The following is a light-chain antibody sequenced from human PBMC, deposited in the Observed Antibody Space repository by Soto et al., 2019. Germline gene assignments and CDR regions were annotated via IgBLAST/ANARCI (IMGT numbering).Light chain of an antibody. CDR1: QAISKW. CDR2: AES. J-gene: IGKJ5*01. V-gene: IGKV1D-16*01. CDR3: QQYDSFPIT. Sequence: DIHMTQSPSTLSASVGDRVTITCRASQAISKWLAWYQQKPEKAPKSLIYAESSLQSGVPSRLSGSGSGTDLTLTITNLQPEDFATYYCQQYDSFPITCGQGTRLEIK.